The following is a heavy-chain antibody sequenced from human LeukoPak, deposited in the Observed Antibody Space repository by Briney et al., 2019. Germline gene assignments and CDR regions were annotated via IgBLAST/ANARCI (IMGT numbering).Heavy chain of an antibody. J-gene: IGHJ5*02. CDR1: GYTFTSYG. CDR2: IDPSGSST. Sequence: ASVKVSCKASGYTFTSYGISWVRQAPGQGLEWMGLIDPSGSSTSYAQKFQGRVTMTRDTSTSTVYMDLSSLKSEDTAVYYCARGSGYCSSISCSRGDWLDPWGQGTLVTVSS. CDR3: ARGSGYCSSISCSRGDWLDP. V-gene: IGHV1-46*01. D-gene: IGHD2-2*03.